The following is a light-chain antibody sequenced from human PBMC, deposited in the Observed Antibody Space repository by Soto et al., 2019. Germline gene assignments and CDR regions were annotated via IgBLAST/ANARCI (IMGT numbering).Light chain of an antibody. CDR2: EVS. Sequence: QSALTQPASVSGSPGQSITISCTGTSSDVGAYNHVSWYQHHPGKAPKLMIFEVSSRPSGVSYRFSGSKSGNTASLTISALLAEDEADYFCASSTSDSLYVFGTGTKVTVL. V-gene: IGLV2-14*01. CDR3: ASSTSDSLYV. J-gene: IGLJ1*01. CDR1: SSDVGAYNH.